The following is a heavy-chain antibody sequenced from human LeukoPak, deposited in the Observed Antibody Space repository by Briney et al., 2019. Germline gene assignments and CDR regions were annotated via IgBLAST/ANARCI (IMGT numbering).Heavy chain of an antibody. CDR3: ARVMTTVTPARFDY. J-gene: IGHJ4*02. CDR1: DYSISSNYF. CDR2: IYHSGST. V-gene: IGHV4-38-2*02. D-gene: IGHD4-17*01. Sequence: KPSETLSLTCTVSDYSISSNYFWGWIRQPPGKGLEWIGSIYHSGSTYYNPSLKSRVTISVDTSKNQFSLKLRSVTAADTAVYYCARVMTTVTPARFDYWGQGTLVTVSS.